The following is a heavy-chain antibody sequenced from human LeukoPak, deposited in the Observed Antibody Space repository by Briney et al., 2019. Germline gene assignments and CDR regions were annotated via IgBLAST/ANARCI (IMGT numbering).Heavy chain of an antibody. Sequence: ASVKVSCKASGGTFSDYAISWVRQAPGQGLEWMGGIIPIFGTANYAQKFQGRVTITADKSTSTAYMELSSLRSEDTAVYYCAKMTTVTSAGAFDIWGQGTMVTVSS. J-gene: IGHJ3*02. CDR3: AKMTTVTSAGAFDI. V-gene: IGHV1-69*06. CDR1: GGTFSDYA. D-gene: IGHD4-11*01. CDR2: IIPIFGTA.